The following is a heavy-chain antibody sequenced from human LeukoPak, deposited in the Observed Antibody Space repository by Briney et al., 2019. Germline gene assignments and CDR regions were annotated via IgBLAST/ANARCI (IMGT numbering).Heavy chain of an antibody. J-gene: IGHJ6*03. CDR2: IYYSGST. CDR1: GGSISSSGYY. V-gene: IGHV4-39*07. Sequence: SETLSLTCTVSGGSISSSGYYWGWIRQPPGKGLEWIGSIYYSGSTYYNPSLKSRVTISVDTSKNQFSLKLSSVTAADTAVYYCARAVAGTYYYYMDVWGKGTTVTVSS. D-gene: IGHD6-19*01. CDR3: ARAVAGTYYYYMDV.